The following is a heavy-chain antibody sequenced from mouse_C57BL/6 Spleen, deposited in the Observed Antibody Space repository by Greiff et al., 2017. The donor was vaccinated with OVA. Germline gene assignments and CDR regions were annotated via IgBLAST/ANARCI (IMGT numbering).Heavy chain of an antibody. CDR1: GYTFTDYY. V-gene: IGHV1-76*01. J-gene: IGHJ2*01. CDR2: IYPGSGNT. Sequence: QVQLKESGAELVRPGASVKLSCKASGYTFTDYYINWVKQRPGQGLEWIARIYPGSGNTYYNEKFKGKATLTAEKSSSTAYMQLSSLTSEDSAVYFCARYDVGGVDYWGQGTTLTVSS. CDR3: ARYDVGGVDY. D-gene: IGHD2-12*01.